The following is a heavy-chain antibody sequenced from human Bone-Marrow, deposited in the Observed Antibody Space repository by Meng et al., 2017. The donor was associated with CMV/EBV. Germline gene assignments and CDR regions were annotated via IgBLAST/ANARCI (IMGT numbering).Heavy chain of an antibody. V-gene: IGHV1-69*10. CDR3: ARLYCSSTSCYTRGNYYYYYGMDV. CDR1: GYTFTGYY. Sequence: SVKVSCKASGYTFTGYYMHWVRQAPGQGLEWMGWIIPILGIANYAQKFQGRVTITADKSTSTAYMELSSLRSEDTAVYYCARLYCSSTSCYTRGNYYYYYGMDVWGQGTTVTVSS. D-gene: IGHD2-2*02. J-gene: IGHJ6*02. CDR2: IIPILGIA.